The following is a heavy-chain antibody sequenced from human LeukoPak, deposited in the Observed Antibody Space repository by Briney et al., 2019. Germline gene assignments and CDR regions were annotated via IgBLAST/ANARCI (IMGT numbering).Heavy chain of an antibody. CDR3: AKDLFKWELPPTDIDY. J-gene: IGHJ4*02. CDR2: ISYDGSNK. D-gene: IGHD1-26*01. V-gene: IGHV3-30-3*01. CDR1: GFTFSSYA. Sequence: SGGSLRLSCAASGFTFSSYAMHWVRQAPGKGLEWVAVISYDGSNKYYADSVKGRFTISRDNSKNTLYLQMNSLRAEDTAVYYCAKDLFKWELPPTDIDYWGQGTLVTVSS.